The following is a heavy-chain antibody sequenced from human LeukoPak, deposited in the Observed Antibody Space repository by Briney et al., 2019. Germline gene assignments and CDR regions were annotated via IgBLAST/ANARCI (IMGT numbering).Heavy chain of an antibody. CDR2: VKSKTDGGTT. D-gene: IGHD5-18*01. J-gene: IGHJ4*02. Sequence: GGSLRLSCAASGFSFNNTWMSWVRQAPGKGLEWVGHVKSKTDGGTTDYATPVKGRFSISRDDSKNTLFLQMNSLKTEDTAVYYCTTGTLIQLWLPDYWGQGTLVTVSS. V-gene: IGHV3-15*01. CDR1: GFSFNNTW. CDR3: TTGTLIQLWLPDY.